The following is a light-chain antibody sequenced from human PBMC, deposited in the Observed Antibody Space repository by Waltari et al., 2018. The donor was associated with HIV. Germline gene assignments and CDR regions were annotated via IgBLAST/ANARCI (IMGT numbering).Light chain of an antibody. CDR3: QVWDESSEHVV. J-gene: IGLJ2*01. CDR2: DDT. CDR1: NIGVKT. Sequence: SYVLTQAPSLSVAPGQAASITCGGNNIGVKTVHWYQQRAGQAPVLVVHDDTDRPSGTPERFSGSNSGNTATLTISRVEAGDEADYYCQVWDESSEHVVFGGGTKVTVL. V-gene: IGLV3-21*02.